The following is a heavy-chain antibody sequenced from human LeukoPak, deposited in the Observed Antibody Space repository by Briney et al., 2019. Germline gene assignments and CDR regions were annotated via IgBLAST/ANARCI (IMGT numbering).Heavy chain of an antibody. CDR1: GITFSSYG. V-gene: IGHV3-23*01. CDR2: ISGSGGST. Sequence: GGTLRLSCAASGITFSSYGMSWVRQAPGKGLEWVSAISGSGGSTYYADSVKGRFTISRDNSKNTLYLQMNSLRAEDTAVYYCARAGGYGLIDYWGQGTMVTVSS. J-gene: IGHJ4*02. D-gene: IGHD5-18*01. CDR3: ARAGGYGLIDY.